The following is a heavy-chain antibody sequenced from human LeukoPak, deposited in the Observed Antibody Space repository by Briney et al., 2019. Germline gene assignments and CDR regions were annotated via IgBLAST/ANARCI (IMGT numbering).Heavy chain of an antibody. V-gene: IGHV4-59*01. Sequence: SETLSLTCAVYGGSFSGYYWSWIRQPPGKGLEWIGYIYYSGSTNYNPSLKSRVTISLDTSRNQFSLKLSSVTAADTAAYFCAKYGNGWYFDNWGQGTLVTVSS. CDR1: GGSFSGYY. CDR3: AKYGNGWYFDN. D-gene: IGHD6-19*01. J-gene: IGHJ4*02. CDR2: IYYSGST.